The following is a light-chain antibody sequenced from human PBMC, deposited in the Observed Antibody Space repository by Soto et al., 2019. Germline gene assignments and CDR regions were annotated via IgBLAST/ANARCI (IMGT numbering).Light chain of an antibody. CDR1: SSNIGSNY. Sequence: QSALTQPPSASGTPGQRVTISCSGSSSNIGSNYVYWYQQPPGTAPKLLIYTNNQRPSGVPDRFSGSRSGTSASLAISGLRSEDEADYYCAAWDDSLSVYVFGTGTKVTVL. J-gene: IGLJ1*01. V-gene: IGLV1-47*01. CDR3: AAWDDSLSVYV. CDR2: TNN.